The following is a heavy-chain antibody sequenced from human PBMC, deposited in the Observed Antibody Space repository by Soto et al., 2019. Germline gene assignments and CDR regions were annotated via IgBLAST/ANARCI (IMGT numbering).Heavy chain of an antibody. D-gene: IGHD6-19*01. J-gene: IGHJ5*02. CDR2: ISTYNGNT. CDR1: GYTFTSYG. Sequence: ASVKVSCKASGYTFTSYGIGWVRQAPGQGLEWVGWISTYNGNTNYAQKLQGRVTMTTDTSTSTAYMELRSLRSDDTAVYYCARDSSGRTNWFDPWGQGTLVTVSS. V-gene: IGHV1-18*04. CDR3: ARDSSGRTNWFDP.